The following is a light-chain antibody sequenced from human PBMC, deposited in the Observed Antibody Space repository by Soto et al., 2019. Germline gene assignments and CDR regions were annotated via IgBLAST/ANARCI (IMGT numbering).Light chain of an antibody. CDR3: QQSHSTPLL. V-gene: IGKV1-39*01. CDR2: AAS. Sequence: IQMTQSPSALSASVGDRVTISSRASQSIDTYLNWYQQKPGKAPKFLIYAASSLRSGVASRFSGGGSGTDFTLTISSLQPEDFATYYCQQSHSTPLLFGQGTKVDIK. CDR1: QSIDTY. J-gene: IGKJ1*01.